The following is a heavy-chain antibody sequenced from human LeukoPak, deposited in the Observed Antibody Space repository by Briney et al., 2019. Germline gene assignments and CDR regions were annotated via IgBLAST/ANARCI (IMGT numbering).Heavy chain of an antibody. CDR3: ARGSGWVTRDRVLDP. D-gene: IGHD6-19*01. CDR1: GYTFTSYE. CDR2: MNPHTGNT. J-gene: IGHJ5*02. V-gene: IGHV1-8*01. Sequence: ASVKVSCKASGYTFTSYEINWVRQATGQGLEWMGWMNPHTGNTGYAQKFQGRATMTRNTSISTAYMEVSSLRVEDTAVYYCARGSGWVTRDRVLDPWGKGTLVTVSS.